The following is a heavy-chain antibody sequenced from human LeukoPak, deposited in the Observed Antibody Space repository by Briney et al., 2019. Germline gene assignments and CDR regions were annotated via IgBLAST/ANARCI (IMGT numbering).Heavy chain of an antibody. Sequence: ASVKVSCKASGYTFTSYAMHWVRQAPGQRLEWMGWINAGNGNTKYSQEFQGRVTITRDTSASTAYMELSSLRSEDTAVYYCARALHLELHSYFDSWGQGTLVTVSS. CDR1: GYTFTSYA. V-gene: IGHV1-3*03. J-gene: IGHJ4*02. CDR3: ARALHLELHSYFDS. CDR2: INAGNGNT. D-gene: IGHD1-1*01.